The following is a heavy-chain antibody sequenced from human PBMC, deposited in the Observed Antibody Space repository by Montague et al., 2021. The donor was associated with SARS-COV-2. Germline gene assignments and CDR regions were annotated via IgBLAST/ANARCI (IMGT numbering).Heavy chain of an antibody. Sequence: SETLSLTCTVSGGSISNDDWSWIRQPPGKGLEWIGNVSENGSTNXNLSLKSRATVSLDTSKNQFSLRLSSVTAADTAVYYCARDVRRYYDHWGQGILVTVSS. CDR2: VSENGST. CDR3: ARDVRRYYDH. V-gene: IGHV4-59*01. D-gene: IGHD3-10*01. CDR1: GGSISNDD. J-gene: IGHJ4*02.